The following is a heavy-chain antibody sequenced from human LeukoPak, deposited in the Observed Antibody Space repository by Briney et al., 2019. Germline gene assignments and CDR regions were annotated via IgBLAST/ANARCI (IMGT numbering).Heavy chain of an antibody. CDR3: ARVGSGYSTFYFDY. J-gene: IGHJ4*02. CDR2: INHSGST. D-gene: IGHD3-3*01. V-gene: IGHV4-34*01. CDR1: GGSFSGYY. Sequence: PSETLSLTCAVYGGSFSGYYWSWIRQPPGKGLEWIGEINHSGSTNYNPSLKGRVTILVDTSKNQFSLKMNSVTAADTALYYCARVGSGYSTFYFDYWGQGLLVTVSS.